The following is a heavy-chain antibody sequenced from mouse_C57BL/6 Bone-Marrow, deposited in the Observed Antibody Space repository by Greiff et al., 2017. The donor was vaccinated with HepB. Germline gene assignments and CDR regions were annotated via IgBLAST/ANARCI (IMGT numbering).Heavy chain of an antibody. V-gene: IGHV1-42*01. D-gene: IGHD1-1*01. CDR3: ARTYGSSYDY. CDR2: INPSTGGT. Sequence: EVQLQQSGPELVKPGASVKISCKASGYSFTGYYMNWVKQSPEKSLEWIGEINPSTGGTTYNQKFKAKATLTVDNSSSTAYMQLKSLTSEDSAVYYCARTYGSSYDYWGQGTTLTVSS. CDR1: GYSFTGYY. J-gene: IGHJ2*01.